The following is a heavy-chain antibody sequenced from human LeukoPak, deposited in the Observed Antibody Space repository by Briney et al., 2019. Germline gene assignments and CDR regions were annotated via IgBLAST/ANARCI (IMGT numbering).Heavy chain of an antibody. Sequence: GASVKVSCKASGYTFTGYYMHWVRQAPGQGLEWMGWINPNSGGTNYAQKFQGRVTMTRDTSISTAYMELSRLRSDDTAVYYCARVRYNWNDVGYMDVWGKGPTVTVFS. CDR1: GYTFTGYY. J-gene: IGHJ6*03. CDR2: INPNSGGT. CDR3: ARVRYNWNDVGYMDV. D-gene: IGHD1-1*01. V-gene: IGHV1-2*02.